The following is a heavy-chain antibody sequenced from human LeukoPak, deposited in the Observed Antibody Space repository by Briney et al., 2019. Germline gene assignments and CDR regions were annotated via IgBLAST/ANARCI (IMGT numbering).Heavy chain of an antibody. D-gene: IGHD6-19*01. J-gene: IGHJ4*02. Sequence: SETLSLTCAVYGGSFSVYYWSWIRQPPGKGLEWIGEINHSGSTNYNPSLKSRVTISVDTSKNQFSLKLSSVTAADTAVYYCAGLAGYSSGWRFDYWGQGTLVTVSS. CDR3: AGLAGYSSGWRFDY. CDR2: INHSGST. CDR1: GGSFSVYY. V-gene: IGHV4-34*01.